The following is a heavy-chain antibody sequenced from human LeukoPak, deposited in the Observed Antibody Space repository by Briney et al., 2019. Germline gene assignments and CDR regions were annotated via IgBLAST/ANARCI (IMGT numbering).Heavy chain of an antibody. CDR2: ISAYNGST. J-gene: IGHJ4*02. V-gene: IGHV1-18*01. CDR1: GYTFTSYD. Sequence: GASVKVSCKASGYTFTSYDINWVRQAPGQGLEWMGWISAYNGSTNYAQKLQGRVTMTTDTSTSTAYMELRSLRSDDTAVYYCASGPMVRGVRPYYWGQGTLVTVSS. D-gene: IGHD3-10*01. CDR3: ASGPMVRGVRPYY.